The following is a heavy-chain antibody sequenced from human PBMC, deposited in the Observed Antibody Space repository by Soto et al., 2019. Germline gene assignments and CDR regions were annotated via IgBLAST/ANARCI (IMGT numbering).Heavy chain of an antibody. CDR1: GGSISSGGYS. CDR2: IYHSGST. D-gene: IGHD3-22*01. J-gene: IGHJ4*02. V-gene: IGHV4-30-2*01. CDR3: ARSYDSSGYYGAIFAY. Sequence: SETRSLTWGVSGGSISSGGYSWSWIRQPPGKGLEWIGYIYHSGSTYYNPSLKSRVTISVDRSKNQFSLKLSSVTAADTAVYYCARSYDSSGYYGAIFAYSGQRTLVTVSS.